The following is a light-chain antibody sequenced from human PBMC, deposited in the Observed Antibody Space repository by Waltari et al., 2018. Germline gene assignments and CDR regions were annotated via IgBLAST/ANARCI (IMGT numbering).Light chain of an antibody. CDR3: GTWDSRLSTVL. V-gene: IGLV1-51*01. J-gene: IGLJ2*01. CDR2: DDY. CDR1: DSNIGKDH. Sequence: QSVLTQPPSVSAAPGQKVIIPCSGSDSNIGKDHVARYQQLPTTAPKLLIYDDYKRPSGIPDRFSGSKSGSSATLTITGLQTGDEADYYCGTWDSRLSTVLFGGGTKLTV.